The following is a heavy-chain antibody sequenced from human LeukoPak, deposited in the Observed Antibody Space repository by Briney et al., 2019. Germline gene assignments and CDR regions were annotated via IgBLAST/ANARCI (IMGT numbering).Heavy chain of an antibody. V-gene: IGHV3-30*02. CDR1: GFTFRNYG. Sequence: PGGSLRLSCAASGFTFRNYGMYWVRQAPGKGLEWVAFIRYDGGDKYYADSVRGRFTISRDNAKNSLYLQMNSLRAEDTALYYCAKPPDSSGNSPWGQGTLVTVSS. D-gene: IGHD6-19*01. CDR2: IRYDGGDK. CDR3: AKPPDSSGNSP. J-gene: IGHJ5*02.